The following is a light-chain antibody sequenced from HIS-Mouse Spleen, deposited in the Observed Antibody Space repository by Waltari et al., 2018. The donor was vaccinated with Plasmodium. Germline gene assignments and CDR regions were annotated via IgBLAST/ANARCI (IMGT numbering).Light chain of an antibody. Sequence: QSALTQPASVSGSPGQSITISCTGPSSDVGSYNLVSWYQQHPGKAPKLRIYEGSKRPSGVSNRFSGSKSGNTASLTISGLQAEDEADYYCCSYAGSSTYVFGTGTKVTVL. CDR3: CSYAGSSTYV. V-gene: IGLV2-23*01. CDR1: SSDVGSYNL. J-gene: IGLJ1*01. CDR2: EGS.